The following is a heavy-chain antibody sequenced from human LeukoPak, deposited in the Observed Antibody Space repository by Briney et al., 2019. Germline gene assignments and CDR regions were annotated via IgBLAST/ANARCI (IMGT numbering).Heavy chain of an antibody. D-gene: IGHD3-10*01. Sequence: PSETLSLTCTVSGGSISNYYWSWIRQPAGKGLEWIGRIYTSGNTNYNPSLKSRVTMSVDMSKNQFSLKLSSVTAADTAVYYCARDLPAYYDSGSYCWGVRGSPNWFDPWGQGTLVTVSS. J-gene: IGHJ5*02. CDR2: IYTSGNT. CDR1: GGSISNYY. V-gene: IGHV4-4*07. CDR3: ARDLPAYYDSGSYCWGVRGSPNWFDP.